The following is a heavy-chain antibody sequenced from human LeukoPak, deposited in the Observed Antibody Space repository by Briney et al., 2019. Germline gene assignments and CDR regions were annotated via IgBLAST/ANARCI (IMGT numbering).Heavy chain of an antibody. CDR3: ARVLRYCSGGNCYSGGLGYMDV. CDR1: GFTFSDYN. CDR2: ISRSCSTK. Sequence: GGSLRLSCAASGFTFSDYNMRWIRQAPGKGLELVSSISRSCSTKNYSDSVKGRFTISRDNAKNSLFLQMNGLKAEDTAVYYCARVLRYCSGGNCYSGGLGYMDVWGKGTTVTVSS. V-gene: IGHV3-11*01. J-gene: IGHJ6*03. D-gene: IGHD2-15*01.